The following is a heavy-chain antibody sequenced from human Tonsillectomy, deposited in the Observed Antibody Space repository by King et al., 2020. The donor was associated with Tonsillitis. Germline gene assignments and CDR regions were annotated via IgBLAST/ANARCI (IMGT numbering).Heavy chain of an antibody. CDR2: ISFDEVHK. J-gene: IGHJ6*02. CDR3: ARDLRTITSYSGMDV. V-gene: IGHV3-30*04. Sequence: QLVQSGGGVVQPGKSLRLSCAASRFTFSHYAMHWVRQAPGKGLEWVALISFDEVHKLYADSVRDRFTISRDNSKNTLYLQMNSLRAEDTAVYYCARDLRTITSYSGMDVWGQGTTVTVSS. CDR1: RFTFSHYA.